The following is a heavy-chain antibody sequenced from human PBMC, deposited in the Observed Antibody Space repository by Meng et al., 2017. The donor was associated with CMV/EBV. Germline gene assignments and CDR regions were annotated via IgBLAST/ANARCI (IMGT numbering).Heavy chain of an antibody. D-gene: IGHD2-2*01. V-gene: IGHV3-48*02. CDR2: ISSSSSTI. J-gene: IGHJ6*02. CDR1: GFTFSSYS. CDR3: ARVGLYCSSTSCPHYYYYGMDV. Sequence: GESLKISCAASGFTFSSYSMNWVRQAPGKGLEWVSYISSSSSTIYYADSVKGRFTISRDNAKNSLYLQMNSLRDEDTAVYYCARVGLYCSSTSCPHYYYYGMDVWGQGTTVTVSS.